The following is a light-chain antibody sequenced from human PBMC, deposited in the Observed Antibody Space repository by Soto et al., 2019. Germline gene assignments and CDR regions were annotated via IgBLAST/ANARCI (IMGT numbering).Light chain of an antibody. CDR2: GAS. Sequence: DIQMTQSPSSLSAYLGARVTITCRASQGISNYLAWYQQKPGRLPKLLLFGASTLQSGVPARFSGSGSGTLFTLTINGLLPEDVATYYCQKYDRAPFTFGPGTKVDNK. J-gene: IGKJ3*01. CDR1: QGISNY. V-gene: IGKV1-27*01. CDR3: QKYDRAPFT.